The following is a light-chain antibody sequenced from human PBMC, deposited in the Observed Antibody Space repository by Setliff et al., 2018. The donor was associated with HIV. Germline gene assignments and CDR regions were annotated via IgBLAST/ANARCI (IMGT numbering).Light chain of an antibody. V-gene: IGKV3-15*01. Sequence: EIVMTQSPGTLSVAPGEGATLSCRASQSVSSNLAWYRQKPGQAPGLLIYSASTRATGIPARFSGSGSGTEFTLTISSLQSEDFAVYYCQQYNNWPQTFGQGTKVDIK. CDR2: SAS. J-gene: IGKJ1*01. CDR1: QSVSSN. CDR3: QQYNNWPQT.